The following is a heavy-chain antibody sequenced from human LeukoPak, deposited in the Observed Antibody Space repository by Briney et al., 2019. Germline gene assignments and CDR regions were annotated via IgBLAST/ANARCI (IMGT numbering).Heavy chain of an antibody. J-gene: IGHJ6*03. Sequence: GGSLRLSCAASGFTFSSYWMHWVRQTPGKGLVWVSRINSDGSTTSDADSVKGRFTISRDNAKNTLYLQMNSLRAEDTALYYCARVARGDYYYYYMDVWGKGTTVTVSS. CDR1: GFTFSSYW. D-gene: IGHD3-10*01. V-gene: IGHV3-74*01. CDR3: ARVARGDYYYYYMDV. CDR2: INSDGSTT.